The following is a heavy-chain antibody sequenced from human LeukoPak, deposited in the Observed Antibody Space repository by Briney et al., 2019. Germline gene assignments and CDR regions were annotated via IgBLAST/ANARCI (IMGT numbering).Heavy chain of an antibody. CDR2: ISWNSGSS. CDR1: GFISDDYA. V-gene: IGHV3-9*02. Sequence: GGSLRLSCVVSGFISDDYAMHWVRQAPGKGLEWVSGISWNSGSSVYADSVKGRFTISRDSAKNSLYLQMNSLRADDTALYYCARGYCSSTSCFSAGLKDFWGQGTLVTVSS. J-gene: IGHJ4*02. D-gene: IGHD2-2*01. CDR3: ARGYCSSTSCFSAGLKDF.